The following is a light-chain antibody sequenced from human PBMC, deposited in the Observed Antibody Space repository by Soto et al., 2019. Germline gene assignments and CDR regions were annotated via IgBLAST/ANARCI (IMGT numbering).Light chain of an antibody. Sequence: QLVLTQPASVSGSLGQAITISCTGTSSDVGGYNLVSWYQQHPGKAPKLMIYEVTKRPSGVSNRFSASKSGDTASLTISGLQAEDEADYYCCSYAGTSSYAFGTGTKLTVL. V-gene: IGLV2-23*02. J-gene: IGLJ1*01. CDR2: EVT. CDR1: SSDVGGYNL. CDR3: CSYAGTSSYA.